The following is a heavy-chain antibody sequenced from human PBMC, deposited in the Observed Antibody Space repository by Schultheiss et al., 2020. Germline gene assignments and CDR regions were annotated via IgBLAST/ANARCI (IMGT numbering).Heavy chain of an antibody. CDR2: INSDGSST. D-gene: IGHD3-10*01. J-gene: IGHJ6*04. CDR1: GFTFSSYW. CDR3: ARRRVVHRGEPYGMDV. Sequence: GESLKIACAASGFTFSSYWMHWVRQAPGKGLVWVSRINSDGSSTSYADSVKGRFTISRDNAKNSLYLQMNSLRAEDTAVYYCARRRVVHRGEPYGMDVWGKGTTVTVSS. V-gene: IGHV3-74*01.